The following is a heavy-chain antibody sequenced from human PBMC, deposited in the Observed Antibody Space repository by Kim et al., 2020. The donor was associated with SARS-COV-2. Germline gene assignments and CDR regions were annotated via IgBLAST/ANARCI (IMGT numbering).Heavy chain of an antibody. Sequence: KGRFTISRDNAKNSLYLQMNSLRAEDTAVYYCARDSPIYCSSTSCYALDYWGQGTLVTVSS. D-gene: IGHD2-2*01. V-gene: IGHV3-11*06. J-gene: IGHJ4*02. CDR3: ARDSPIYCSSTSCYALDY.